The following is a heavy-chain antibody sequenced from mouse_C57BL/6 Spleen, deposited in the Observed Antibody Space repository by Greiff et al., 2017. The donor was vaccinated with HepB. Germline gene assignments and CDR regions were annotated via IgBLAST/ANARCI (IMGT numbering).Heavy chain of an antibody. Sequence: SGAELVKPGASVKISCKASGYAFSSYWINWVKQRPGKGLEWIGQIYPGDGDTNYNGKFKGKATLTADKSSSTAYMQLSSLTSEDSAVYFCARGYYGSSYIYYYAMDYWGQGTSVTVSS. CDR2: IYPGDGDT. CDR3: ARGYYGSSYIYYYAMDY. J-gene: IGHJ4*01. CDR1: GYAFSSYW. D-gene: IGHD1-1*01. V-gene: IGHV1-80*01.